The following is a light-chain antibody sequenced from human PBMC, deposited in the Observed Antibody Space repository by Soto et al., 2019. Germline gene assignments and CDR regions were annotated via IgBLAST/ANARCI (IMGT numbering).Light chain of an antibody. CDR3: TSHAGTNNGPYV. CDR1: SSDVGAYNY. CDR2: EVT. Sequence: QSVLTQPPSASGSPGQSVTISCTGTSSDVGAYNYVSWYQHRPGKAPKLMIYEVTKRPSGVPDRFSGAKSGNTASLTVSGLQAEDEADYYCTSHAGTNNGPYVFGTGTKLTVL. J-gene: IGLJ1*01. V-gene: IGLV2-8*01.